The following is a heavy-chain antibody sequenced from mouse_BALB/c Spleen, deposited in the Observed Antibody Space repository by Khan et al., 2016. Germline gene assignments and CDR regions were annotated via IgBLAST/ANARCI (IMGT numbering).Heavy chain of an antibody. CDR2: IDPENGNT. J-gene: IGHJ4*01. V-gene: IGHV14-1*02. CDR1: GFNIKDYY. CDR3: ARWHDYYAMDY. Sequence: VQLKQSGAELVRPGALVKLSCKASGFNIKDYYMHWVKQRPEQGLEWIGWIDPENGNTIYDPTFQGKASITADTSSNTAYLQLSSLTSEDTAVYYWARWHDYYAMDYWGQGTSVTVSS.